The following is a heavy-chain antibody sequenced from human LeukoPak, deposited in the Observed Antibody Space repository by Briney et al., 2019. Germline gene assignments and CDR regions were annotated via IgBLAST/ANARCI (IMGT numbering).Heavy chain of an antibody. J-gene: IGHJ4*02. V-gene: IGHV4-4*07. Sequence: PSETLSLTCTVSGGSISGYYWSWVRQPAGKRLEWIGRIYTGGSTNYNPSLKSRVTMSVDTSKNQFSLKLSSVTAADTAVYYCASKPAYYDYVWGSYRYTPLHYWGQGTLVTVSS. CDR2: IYTGGST. CDR1: GGSISGYY. D-gene: IGHD3-16*02. CDR3: ASKPAYYDYVWGSYRYTPLHY.